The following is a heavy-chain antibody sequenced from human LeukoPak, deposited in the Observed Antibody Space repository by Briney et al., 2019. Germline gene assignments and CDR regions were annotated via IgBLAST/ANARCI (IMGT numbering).Heavy chain of an antibody. CDR1: GGSISSSSYY. J-gene: IGHJ3*02. CDR2: IYYSGST. D-gene: IGHD5-24*01. Sequence: KASETLSLTCTVSGGSISSSSYYWGWIRQPPGKGLEWIGSIYYSGSTYYNPSLKSRVTISVDTSKNQFSLKLSSVTAADTAVYYCASRTQEMATIYDAFDIWGRGTMVTVSS. CDR3: ASRTQEMATIYDAFDI. V-gene: IGHV4-39*01.